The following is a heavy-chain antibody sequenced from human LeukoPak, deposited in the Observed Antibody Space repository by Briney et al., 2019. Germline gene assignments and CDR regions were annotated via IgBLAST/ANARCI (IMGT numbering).Heavy chain of an antibody. Sequence: GGSLRLSCAASGLTFSSYAMTWVHQAPGKGLEWVSGISASASGGITYYADSVKGRFTISRDNSKNTLYLQMNSLRAEDTAVYYCSKDFRYSSGWGQGTLVTVSS. CDR3: SKDFRYSSG. V-gene: IGHV3-23*01. CDR1: GLTFSSYA. J-gene: IGHJ4*02. CDR2: ISASASGGIT. D-gene: IGHD5-18*01.